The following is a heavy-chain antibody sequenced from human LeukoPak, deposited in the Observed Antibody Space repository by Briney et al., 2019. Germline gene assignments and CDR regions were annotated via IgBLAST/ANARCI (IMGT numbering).Heavy chain of an antibody. Sequence: SETLSLTCTVSGGSISSGSNYWGWIRQPPGKGPEWIGRIYTSGSTNYDPSLKSRVTVSVDTSKNQFSLKLSSVTAADTAVYYCARHGLLLNWFDPWGQGTLVTVSS. CDR1: GGSISSGSNY. CDR2: IYTSGST. J-gene: IGHJ5*02. V-gene: IGHV4-61*02. CDR3: ARHGLLLNWFDP.